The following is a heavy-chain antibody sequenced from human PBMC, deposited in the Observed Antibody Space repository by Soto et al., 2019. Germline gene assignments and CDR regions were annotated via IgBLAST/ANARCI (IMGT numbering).Heavy chain of an antibody. CDR1: GCTFNNYP. D-gene: IGHD5-12*01. CDR3: ARGRGYSGDDHYYYFDMDV. CDR2: SIPIFGTA. Sequence: SVKVSCKASGCTFNNYPITWVRQAPGQGLEWMGGSIPIFGTANYAQKFQGRVTISVDESTSTAYMELSSLRSEDTAVYYCARGRGYSGDDHYYYFDMDVWGQGTTVTVSS. J-gene: IGHJ6*02. V-gene: IGHV1-69*13.